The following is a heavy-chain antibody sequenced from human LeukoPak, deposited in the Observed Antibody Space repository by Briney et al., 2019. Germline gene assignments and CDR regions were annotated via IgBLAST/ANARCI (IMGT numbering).Heavy chain of an antibody. CDR3: ARSDYGDYVPLDY. D-gene: IGHD4-17*01. CDR1: GGSISSYY. Sequence: SETLSLTCTVSGGSISSYYWSWIRQPPGKGLEWIGYIYYSGSTNYNPSLKSQVTISVDTSKNQFSLKLSSVTAADTAVYYCARSDYGDYVPLDYWGQGTLVTVSS. V-gene: IGHV4-59*01. J-gene: IGHJ4*02. CDR2: IYYSGST.